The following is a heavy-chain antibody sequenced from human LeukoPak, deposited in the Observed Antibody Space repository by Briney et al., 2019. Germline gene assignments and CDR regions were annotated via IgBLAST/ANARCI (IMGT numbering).Heavy chain of an antibody. J-gene: IGHJ2*01. CDR2: INSDGSST. V-gene: IGHV3-74*01. Sequence: SGGSLRLSCAASGFTFSSCWMHWVRQAPGKGLVWVSRINSDGSSTSYADSVKGRFTISRDNAKNTLYLQMNSLRAEDTAVYYCARPSIAAAGKPDWYFDLWGRGTLVTVSS. CDR3: ARPSIAAAGKPDWYFDL. D-gene: IGHD6-13*01. CDR1: GFTFSSCW.